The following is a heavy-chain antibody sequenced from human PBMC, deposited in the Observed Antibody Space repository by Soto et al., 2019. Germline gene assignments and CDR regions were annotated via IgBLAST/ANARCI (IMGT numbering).Heavy chain of an antibody. D-gene: IGHD2-21*02. J-gene: IGHJ4*02. CDR3: EKDIRYGGNSGAADY. CDR2: ISFDGSNK. V-gene: IGHV3-30*18. CDR1: GCTFSSYG. Sequence: GGSLRLSCVVSGCTFSSYGMNWVRQAQGKGLEWVATISFDGSNKNYADSVKGRFTISRDNSKNTLYMQMNRLRPEDTAVYYCEKDIRYGGNSGAADYWGQGTLVTVSS.